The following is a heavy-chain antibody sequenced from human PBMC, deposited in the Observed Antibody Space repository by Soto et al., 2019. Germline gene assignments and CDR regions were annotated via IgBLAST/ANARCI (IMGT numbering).Heavy chain of an antibody. Sequence: EVQLVESGGGLIQPGGSLRLSCAASGLTVSNNYMSWVRQAPGKGLEWVSVIYSGGNTNYADSVNGRFIISRDNSKNTVHLQMNNLRAEDTAVYYCARGPNDGFIWGQGTKVTVSS. CDR2: IYSGGNT. J-gene: IGHJ3*01. V-gene: IGHV3-53*01. D-gene: IGHD1-1*01. CDR3: ARGPNDGFI. CDR1: GLTVSNNY.